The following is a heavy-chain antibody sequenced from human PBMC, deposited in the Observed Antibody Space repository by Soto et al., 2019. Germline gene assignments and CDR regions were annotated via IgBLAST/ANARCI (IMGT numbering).Heavy chain of an antibody. Sequence: PSETLSLTCTVSGGSISSGSYYWSWIRQHPGKGLEWIGYIYYSGSTYYNPSLKSRVTISVDTSKNQFSLKLSSVTAADTAVYYCARGKSLQDGYYYGMDVWGQGTTVTVSS. V-gene: IGHV4-31*03. CDR3: ARGKSLQDGYYYGMDV. CDR1: GGSISSGSYY. CDR2: IYYSGST. D-gene: IGHD4-4*01. J-gene: IGHJ6*02.